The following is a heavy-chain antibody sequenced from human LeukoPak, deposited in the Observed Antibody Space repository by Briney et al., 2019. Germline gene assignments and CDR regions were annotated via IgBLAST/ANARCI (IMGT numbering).Heavy chain of an antibody. CDR1: GGSVSSGSYY. Sequence: SETLSLTCTVSGGSVSSGSYYWSWIRQPPGKGLEWIGYIYYSGSTNYNPSLKSRVTISVDTSKNQFSLKLSSVTAADTAVYYCARHQYYDSSGFLGYWGQGTLVTVSS. J-gene: IGHJ4*02. CDR3: ARHQYYDSSGFLGY. D-gene: IGHD3-22*01. V-gene: IGHV4-61*01. CDR2: IYYSGST.